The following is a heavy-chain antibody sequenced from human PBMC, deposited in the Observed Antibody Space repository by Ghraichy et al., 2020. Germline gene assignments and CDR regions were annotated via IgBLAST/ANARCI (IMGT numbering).Heavy chain of an antibody. CDR3: ARGYYYGSGRPPYYYYYYMDV. J-gene: IGHJ6*03. CDR2: IYYSGST. CDR1: GGSISSYY. D-gene: IGHD3-10*01. Sequence: SETLSLTCTVSGGSISSYYWSWIRQPPGKGLEWIGYIYYSGSTNYNPSLKSRVTISVDTSKNQFSLKLSSVTAADTAVYYCARGYYYGSGRPPYYYYYYMDVWGKGTTVTVSS. V-gene: IGHV4-59*01.